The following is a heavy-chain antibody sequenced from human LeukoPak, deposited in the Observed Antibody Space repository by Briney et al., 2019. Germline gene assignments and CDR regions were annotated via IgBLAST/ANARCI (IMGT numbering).Heavy chain of an antibody. Sequence: GGSLRLSCAASGFTFSDYWMSWVRQAPGKGLEWVANIKQDGSEKNYVDSVKGRFIISRDNAKNSLYLQMNSLRAEDTALYYCAKAEGFFGGYYDHWGQGTLVTVSS. J-gene: IGHJ4*02. CDR3: AKAEGFFGGYYDH. V-gene: IGHV3-7*03. CDR2: IKQDGSEK. CDR1: GFTFSDYW. D-gene: IGHD4-23*01.